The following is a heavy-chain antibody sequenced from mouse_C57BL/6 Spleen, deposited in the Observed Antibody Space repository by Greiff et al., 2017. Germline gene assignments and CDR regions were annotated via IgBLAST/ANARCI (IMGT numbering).Heavy chain of an antibody. V-gene: IGHV7-3*01. CDR2: IRNKANGYTT. CDR1: GFTFTGYY. Sequence: EVKVVESGGGLVQPGGSLSLSCAASGFTFTGYYMSWVRQAPGKALEWLGFIRNKANGYTTEYSASVKGRFTISRDNSQSILYLQMNALRAEDSAAYYCARYHGYDGYFEVWGTATTVTVAS. D-gene: IGHD2-2*01. J-gene: IGHJ1*03. CDR3: ARYHGYDGYFEV.